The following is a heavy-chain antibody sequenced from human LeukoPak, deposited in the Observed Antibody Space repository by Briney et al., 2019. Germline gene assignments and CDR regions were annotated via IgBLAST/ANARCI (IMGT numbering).Heavy chain of an antibody. D-gene: IGHD5-18*01. CDR3: ARDVRGYSYGSFDY. CDR2: ISGSGGRT. Sequence: PGGSLRLSCAASGFTFSSYAMSWVRQAPGKGLEWVSAISGSGGRTYYADSVKGRFTISRDNAKNSLYLQMNSLRAEDTAVYYCARDVRGYSYGSFDYWGQGTLVTVSS. V-gene: IGHV3-23*01. CDR1: GFTFSSYA. J-gene: IGHJ4*02.